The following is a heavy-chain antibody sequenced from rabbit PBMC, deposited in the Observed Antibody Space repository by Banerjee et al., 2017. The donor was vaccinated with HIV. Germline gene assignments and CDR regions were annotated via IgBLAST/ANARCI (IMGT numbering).Heavy chain of an antibody. J-gene: IGHJ6*01. Sequence: QEQLVESGGGLVQPEGSLTLTCTASGIDFSSYYYMCWVRQAPGRGLEWIACIDVGSSGSTYYASWAKGRFTISKTSSTTVTLQMTSLTAADTATYFCARDRYAYGYAGDAYATYGMDLWGPGTLVTVS. D-gene: IGHD6-1*01. CDR3: ARDRYAYGYAGDAYATYGMDL. CDR1: GIDFSSYYY. V-gene: IGHV1S45*01. CDR2: IDVGSSGST.